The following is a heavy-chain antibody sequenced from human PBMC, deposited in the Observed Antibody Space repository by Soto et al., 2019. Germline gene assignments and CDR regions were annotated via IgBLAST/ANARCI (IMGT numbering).Heavy chain of an antibody. CDR1: GYTFTSYD. CDR2: MNANSGNT. V-gene: IGHV1-8*01. Sequence: VQLVQSGAEVKKPGASVKVSCKASGYTFTSYDINWVRQATGQGLEWMGWMNANSGNTGYAQKCQGRVTMTRNTSISTAYMELSSLRSEDTAVYYCARGPVDDFGSGYYTSYYYYYYMDVWGKGTTVPVSS. CDR3: ARGPVDDFGSGYYTSYYYYYYMDV. D-gene: IGHD3-3*01. J-gene: IGHJ6*03.